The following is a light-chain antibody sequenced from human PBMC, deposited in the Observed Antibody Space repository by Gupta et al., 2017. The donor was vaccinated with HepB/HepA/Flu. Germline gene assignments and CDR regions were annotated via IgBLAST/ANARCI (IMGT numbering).Light chain of an antibody. J-gene: IGKJ1*01. CDR3: QQYNTYSWT. Sequence: DIQMTQSPSTLSASVGDRVTIPCRASQSISSWLAWYQHKSGKAPKLLIYKASNLESGVPSRFSGSGSGTEFTLTISSLQPDDFAVYYCQQYNTYSWTFGQGTKVEIK. CDR1: QSISSW. CDR2: KAS. V-gene: IGKV1-5*03.